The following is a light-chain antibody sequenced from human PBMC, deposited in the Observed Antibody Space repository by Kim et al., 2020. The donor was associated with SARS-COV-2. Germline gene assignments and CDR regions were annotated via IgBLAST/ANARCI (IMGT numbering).Light chain of an antibody. CDR3: AAWDASLNVWV. Sequence: GQRVIISCSGSNSNIGSNTVNWYQHLPGTAPKLLIYTDNQRPAAVPDRFSGSNSGTSASLAISGLQSEDEADYYCAAWDASLNVWVFGGGTQLTVL. CDR2: TDN. V-gene: IGLV1-44*01. CDR1: NSNIGSNT. J-gene: IGLJ3*02.